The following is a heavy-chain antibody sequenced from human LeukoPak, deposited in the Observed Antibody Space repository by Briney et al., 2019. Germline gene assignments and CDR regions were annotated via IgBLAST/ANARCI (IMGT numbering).Heavy chain of an antibody. CDR1: GDSISYFY. Sequence: PSETLSLTCSVSGDSISYFYWSWIRQPPGKGLEWIGYIYYSGSTNYNPSLKSRVTISVDTSKNQFSLKLSSVTAADTAVYYCARDVGGGRMVRGYHKSYNWFDPWGQGTLVTVSS. D-gene: IGHD3-10*01. V-gene: IGHV4-59*01. CDR3: ARDVGGGRMVRGYHKSYNWFDP. J-gene: IGHJ5*02. CDR2: IYYSGST.